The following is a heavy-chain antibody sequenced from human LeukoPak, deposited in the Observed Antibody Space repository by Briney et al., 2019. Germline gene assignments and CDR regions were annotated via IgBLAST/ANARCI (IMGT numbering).Heavy chain of an antibody. V-gene: IGHV1-2*02. Sequence: GESLKISCKASGYTFTGYYMHWVRQAPGQGLEWMGWINPNSGGTNYAQKFQGRVTMTRDTSISTAYMELSRLRSDDTAVYYCARVALALVYYFDYWGQGTLVTVSS. D-gene: IGHD5-12*01. CDR2: INPNSGGT. J-gene: IGHJ4*02. CDR3: ARVALALVYYFDY. CDR1: GYTFTGYY.